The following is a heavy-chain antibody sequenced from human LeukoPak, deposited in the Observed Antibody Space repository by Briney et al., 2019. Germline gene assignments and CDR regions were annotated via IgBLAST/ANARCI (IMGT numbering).Heavy chain of an antibody. D-gene: IGHD3-16*01. CDR3: ARGRGDYFDY. Sequence: GGSLRLSCAASGFTFSSYEMNWVRQAPGKGLEWVSYISSSGSTIYYADSVKGRFTISRDNAKNSLYLQMNSPRAEDTAVYYCARGRGDYFDYWGQGTLVTVSS. J-gene: IGHJ4*02. CDR1: GFTFSSYE. CDR2: ISSSGSTI. V-gene: IGHV3-48*03.